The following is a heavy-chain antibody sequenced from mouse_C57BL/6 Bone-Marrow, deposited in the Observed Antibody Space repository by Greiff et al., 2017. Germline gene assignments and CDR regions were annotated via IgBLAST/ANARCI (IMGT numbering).Heavy chain of an antibody. CDR3: VREVFYWYFDV. J-gene: IGHJ1*03. CDR2: IRSKSSNYAT. Sequence: EVLLVESGGGLVQPKGSLKLSCAASGFTFNTYAMHWVRQAPGKGVEWVARIRSKSSNYATYYAVSVKDRFTISRDDSQSMLYLQRINLKTEDTAMYYCVREVFYWYFDVGGTGTTVTVTS. V-gene: IGHV10-3*01. CDR1: GFTFNTYA.